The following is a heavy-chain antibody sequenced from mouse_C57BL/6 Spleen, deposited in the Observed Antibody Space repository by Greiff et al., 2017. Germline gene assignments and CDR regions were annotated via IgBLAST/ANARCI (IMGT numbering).Heavy chain of an antibody. CDR2: IYPGDGDT. J-gene: IGHJ2*01. V-gene: IGHV1-82*01. CDR1: GYAFSSSW. Sequence: VKLQESGPELVKPGASVKISCKASGYAFSSSWMNWVKQRPGKGLEWIGRIYPGDGDTNYNGKFKGKATLTADKPSSTAYMQLSSLTSEDSAVYFCARFSPDGYYFDYWGQGTTLTVSS. CDR3: ARFSPDGYYFDY.